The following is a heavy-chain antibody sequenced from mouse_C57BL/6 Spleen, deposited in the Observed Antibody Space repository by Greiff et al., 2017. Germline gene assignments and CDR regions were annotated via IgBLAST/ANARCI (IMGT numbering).Heavy chain of an antibody. Sequence: EVQLQQSGAELVRPGASVKLSCTASGFNIKDDYMHWVKQRPEQGLEWIGWIDPENGDTEYASKFQGKATITADTSSNTAYLQLSSLTSEDTAVYYCTTPAYYYGSSRGFAYWGQGTLVTVSA. J-gene: IGHJ3*01. CDR1: GFNIKDDY. D-gene: IGHD1-1*01. V-gene: IGHV14-4*01. CDR3: TTPAYYYGSSRGFAY. CDR2: IDPENGDT.